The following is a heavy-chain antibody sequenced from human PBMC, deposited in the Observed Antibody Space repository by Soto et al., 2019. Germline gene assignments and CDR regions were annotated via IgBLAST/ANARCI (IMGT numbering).Heavy chain of an antibody. J-gene: IGHJ5*02. D-gene: IGHD1-20*01. CDR3: ARDFGYTWKSHWFDP. Sequence: QAQLVESGGGVVQPGRSLRLSCAASGFTFSSYGMHWIRQAPGKGLEWVAFTWYDGRNNYYADSVKGRFTISRDNSNNTLYLQLHSLRAEDTAVYYCARDFGYTWKSHWFDPWGQGTLVTVSS. V-gene: IGHV3-33*01. CDR1: GFTFSSYG. CDR2: TWYDGRNN.